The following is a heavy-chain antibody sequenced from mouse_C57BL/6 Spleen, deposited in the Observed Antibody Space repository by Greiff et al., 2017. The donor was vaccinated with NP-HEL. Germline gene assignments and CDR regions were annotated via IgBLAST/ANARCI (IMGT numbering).Heavy chain of an antibody. V-gene: IGHV3-6*01. J-gene: IGHJ3*01. CDR3: ARGYDYDAGFAY. Sequence: VQLKESGPGLVKPSQSLSLTCSVTGYSITSGYYWNWIRQFPGNKLEWMGYISYDGSNNYNPSLKNRITITRDTSKNQFFLKLNSVTTEDTATYFCARGYDYDAGFAYWGQGTLVTVSA. D-gene: IGHD2-4*01. CDR1: GYSITSGYY. CDR2: ISYDGSN.